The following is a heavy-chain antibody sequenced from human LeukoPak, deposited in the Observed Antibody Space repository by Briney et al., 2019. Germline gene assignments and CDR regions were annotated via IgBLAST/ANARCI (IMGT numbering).Heavy chain of an antibody. CDR3: ARDEDTSALSEY. J-gene: IGHJ4*02. Sequence: PGGSLRLSCAGSGFSFSSNTMSWVRQAPGRGLEGVSAISNNGGRTDYADSVKGRFTISRGNPKSTLYLHMDSLRAEDTAVYYCARDEDTSALSEYWGQGTLVTVSS. D-gene: IGHD2/OR15-2a*01. V-gene: IGHV3-23*01. CDR2: ISNNGGRT. CDR1: GFSFSSNT.